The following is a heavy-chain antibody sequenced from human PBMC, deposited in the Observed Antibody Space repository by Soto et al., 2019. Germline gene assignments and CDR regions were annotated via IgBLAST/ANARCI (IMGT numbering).Heavy chain of an antibody. Sequence: SQTLSLTCTVSGGSISSSSYYLGWIRQPPGKGLEWIGSIYYSGSTHYNPSLKSRVTISVDTSKNQFSLKLSSVTAADTAVYYCARKLWFGVNWFDPWGQGTLVTVSS. CDR1: GGSISSSSYY. CDR3: ARKLWFGVNWFDP. V-gene: IGHV4-39*01. J-gene: IGHJ5*02. CDR2: IYYSGST. D-gene: IGHD3-10*01.